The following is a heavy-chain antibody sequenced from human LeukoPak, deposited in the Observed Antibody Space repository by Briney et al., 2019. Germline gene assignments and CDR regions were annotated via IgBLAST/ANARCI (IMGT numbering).Heavy chain of an antibody. V-gene: IGHV4-59*05. J-gene: IGHJ4*02. CDR1: GASISSYY. CDR2: VYASGST. Sequence: SETLSLTCAVSGASISSYYWSWIRQPAGKGLEWIGRVYASGSTYYNPSLKSRVTISVDTSKNQFSLKLSSVTAADTAVYYCATFGYDFWSGYYPSYFDYWGQGTLVTVSS. D-gene: IGHD3-3*01. CDR3: ATFGYDFWSGYYPSYFDY.